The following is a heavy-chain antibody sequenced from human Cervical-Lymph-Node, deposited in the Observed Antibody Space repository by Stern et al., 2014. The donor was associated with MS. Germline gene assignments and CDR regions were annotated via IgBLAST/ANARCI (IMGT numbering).Heavy chain of an antibody. Sequence: DQLVXSGPGLVKPSETLSLTCTVSGGSISSYYWSWIRQPPGKGLEWIGYIYYSGSTNYNPSLKSRVTISVDTSKNQFSLKLSSVTAADTAVYYCARVAYYDFWSGYRXXFDYWGQGTLVTVSS. D-gene: IGHD3-3*01. J-gene: IGHJ4*02. V-gene: IGHV4-59*01. CDR3: ARVAYYDFWSGYRXXFDY. CDR1: GGSISSYY. CDR2: IYYSGST.